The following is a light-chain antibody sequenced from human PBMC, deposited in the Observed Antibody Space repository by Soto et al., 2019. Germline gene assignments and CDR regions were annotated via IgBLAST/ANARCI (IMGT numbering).Light chain of an antibody. V-gene: IGLV4-69*01. CDR3: QTWGTGMGV. CDR2: LNSDGSH. J-gene: IGLJ2*01. CDR1: SGHSSYA. Sequence: QTVVTQSPSASASLGASVKLTCTRSSGHSSYAIAWHQQQPEKGPRYLMKLNSDGSHSKGDGIPDRFSGSSSGAERYLTISSLQSEDEADYYCQTWGTGMGVFGGGTKVTVL.